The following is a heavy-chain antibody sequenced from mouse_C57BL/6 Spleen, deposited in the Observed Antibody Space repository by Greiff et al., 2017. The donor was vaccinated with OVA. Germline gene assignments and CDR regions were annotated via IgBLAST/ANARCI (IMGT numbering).Heavy chain of an antibody. D-gene: IGHD2-1*01. Sequence: EVQLQQSGPELVKPGASVKISCKASGYTFTDYNMNWVKQSHGKSLEWIGDINPNNGGTSYNQKFKGKATLTVDKSSSTAYMELRSLTSEDSAVYYCARPLYYGNLGGAMDYWGQGTSVTVSS. V-gene: IGHV1-26*01. CDR3: ARPLYYGNLGGAMDY. J-gene: IGHJ4*01. CDR1: GYTFTDYN. CDR2: INPNNGGT.